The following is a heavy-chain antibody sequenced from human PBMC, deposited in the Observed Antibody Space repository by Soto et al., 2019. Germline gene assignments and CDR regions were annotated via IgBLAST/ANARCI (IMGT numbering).Heavy chain of an antibody. J-gene: IGHJ4*02. CDR3: AKDMGEQQLAIDY. CDR1: GFTVDLYG. CDR2: ISWNSGSI. V-gene: IGHV3-9*01. D-gene: IGHD6-13*01. Sequence: RYSAASGFTVDLYGMRSVRKAPGKGLEWVSGISWNSGSIGYADSVKGRFTISRDNAKNSLYLQMNSLRAEDTALYYCAKDMGEQQLAIDYWGQGTLVTVSS.